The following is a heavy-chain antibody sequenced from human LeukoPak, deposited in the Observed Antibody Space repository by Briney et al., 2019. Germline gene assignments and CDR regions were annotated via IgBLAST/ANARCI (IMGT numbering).Heavy chain of an antibody. CDR1: GFTFSDYY. CDR3: AKDSGLDYSSGWYASPPYYYGMDV. J-gene: IGHJ6*02. Sequence: PGGSLRLSCAASGFTFSDYYMSWIRQAPGKGLEWVSYISSSGDTLYYADSVKGRFTISRDNSKNTLYLQMNSLRAEDTAVYYCAKDSGLDYSSGWYASPPYYYGMDVWGQGTTVTVSS. CDR2: ISSSGDTL. D-gene: IGHD6-19*01. V-gene: IGHV3-11*01.